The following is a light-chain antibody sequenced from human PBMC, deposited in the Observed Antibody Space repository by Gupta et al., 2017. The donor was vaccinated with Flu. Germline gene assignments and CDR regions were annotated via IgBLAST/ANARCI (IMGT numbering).Light chain of an antibody. J-gene: IGLJ3*02. Sequence: QSVLTQPPSASGTPGQRVTISCSGSSSNIGSNTVNWYQQLPGTAPKLLIYSNNQRHSGVPDRFSGSKSGTSASLGISGLQAEEEADYYCAVWDDSLNAWVFGGGNKLTVL. V-gene: IGLV1-44*01. CDR3: AVWDDSLNAWV. CDR2: SNN. CDR1: SSNIGSNT.